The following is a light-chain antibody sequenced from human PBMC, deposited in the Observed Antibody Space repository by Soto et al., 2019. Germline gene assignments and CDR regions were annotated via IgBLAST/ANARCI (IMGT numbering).Light chain of an antibody. Sequence: DIQMTQSPSSLSASVGDRVTITCRASQGIGNDLGWYQQKPGKAPKRLIYTASHLQSGVPSRFSGSASGTEFTLTISSLQPEDFATYYCLQHNSYPLTVGGGTKVESK. J-gene: IGKJ4*01. CDR3: LQHNSYPLT. CDR1: QGIGND. CDR2: TAS. V-gene: IGKV1-17*01.